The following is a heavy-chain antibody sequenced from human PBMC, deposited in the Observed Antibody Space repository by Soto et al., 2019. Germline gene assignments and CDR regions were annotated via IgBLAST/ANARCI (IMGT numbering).Heavy chain of an antibody. J-gene: IGHJ3*02. CDR1: GGSISTFY. V-gene: IGHV4-59*01. Sequence: TSETLSLTCSVSGGSISTFYWSWIRQSPGTGLEWIGDVFYSGTTKSNPSLKSRVSVSVDTAKNQFSLTLNSVTAADTAIYYCARQGGESSNDYYFGAFDIWGRGTMVTVSS. CDR3: ARQGGESSNDYYFGAFDI. D-gene: IGHD3-10*01. CDR2: VFYSGTT.